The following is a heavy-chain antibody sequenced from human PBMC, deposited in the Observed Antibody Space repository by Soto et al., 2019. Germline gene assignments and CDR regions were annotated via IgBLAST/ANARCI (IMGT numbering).Heavy chain of an antibody. D-gene: IGHD5-12*01. V-gene: IGHV4-30-2*01. CDR2: IYHSGST. J-gene: IGHJ6*02. CDR1: GGSISSGGYS. Sequence: QLQLQESGSGLVKPSQTLSLTCAVSGGSISSGGYSWSWIRQPPGKGLEWIGYIYHSGSTYYNPSLKRRVTISVDRSKNQFSLKLSSVTAADTAVYYCARATTIDYYYYGMDVWGQGTTVIVSS. CDR3: ARATTIDYYYYGMDV.